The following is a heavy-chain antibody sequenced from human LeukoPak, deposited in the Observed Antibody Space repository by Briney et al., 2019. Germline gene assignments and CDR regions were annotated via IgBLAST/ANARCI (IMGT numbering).Heavy chain of an antibody. CDR2: LYSGGNT. V-gene: IGHV3-66*01. Sequence: SGGSLRLSCAASGLTVSSNYMSWVRQTPGKGLAWVSVLYSGGNTYYADSVKGRFTISRDNSKNMLFLQMNSLRAEDTAVYYCARVGRGDTYGYVDYWGQGTLVTVSS. J-gene: IGHJ4*02. CDR3: ARVGRGDTYGYVDY. D-gene: IGHD5-18*01. CDR1: GLTVSSNY.